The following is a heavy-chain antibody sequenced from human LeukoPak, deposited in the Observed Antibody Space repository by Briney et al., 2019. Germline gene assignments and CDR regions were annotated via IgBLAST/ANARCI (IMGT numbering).Heavy chain of an antibody. CDR2: INTNTGNP. J-gene: IGHJ4*02. D-gene: IGHD6-19*01. Sequence: ASVKVSCKASGYTFTSYAMNWVRQAPGQGLEWMGWINTNTGNPTYAQGFTGRFVFSLDTSVSTAYLQISSLKAEDTAVYYCAREGIAVAGTDFFRIDYWGQGTLVTVSS. V-gene: IGHV7-4-1*02. CDR1: GYTFTSYA. CDR3: AREGIAVAGTDFFRIDY.